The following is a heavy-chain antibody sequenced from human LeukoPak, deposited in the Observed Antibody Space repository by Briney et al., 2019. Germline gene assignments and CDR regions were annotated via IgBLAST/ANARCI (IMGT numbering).Heavy chain of an antibody. CDR2: IYPGDSDT. CDR1: GYSFTSYW. CDR3: ARLNGMGYCSGGSCHYYYYYMDV. D-gene: IGHD2-15*01. V-gene: IGHV5-51*01. J-gene: IGHJ6*03. Sequence: GESLKISCKGSGYSFTSYWIGWVRQMPGKGLEWMGIIYPGDSDTRYSPSFQGQVTISADKSISTAYLQWSSLKASDTAMYYCARLNGMGYCSGGSCHYYYYYMDVWGKGTTVTISS.